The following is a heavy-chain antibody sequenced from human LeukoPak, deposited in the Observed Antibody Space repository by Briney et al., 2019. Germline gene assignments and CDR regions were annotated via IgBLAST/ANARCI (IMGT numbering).Heavy chain of an antibody. CDR1: GYTFTSYG. CDR3: AIFRGGYDSSGYYPYYFDY. D-gene: IGHD3-22*01. J-gene: IGHJ4*02. V-gene: IGHV1-18*01. Sequence: ASVKVSCKASGYTFTSYGISWVRQAPGQGLEWMGWISAYNGNTNYAQKLQGRVTMTTDTSTSTAYMELRSLRSDDTAVYYCAIFRGGYDSSGYYPYYFDYWGQGTLVTVSS. CDR2: ISAYNGNT.